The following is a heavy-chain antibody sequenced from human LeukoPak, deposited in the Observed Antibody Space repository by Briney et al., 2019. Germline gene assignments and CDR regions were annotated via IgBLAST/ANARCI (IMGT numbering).Heavy chain of an antibody. Sequence: CXXXGXXFTSXGXXWVXXAPXQXXXXMGWISTYNGNTNYAQKLQGRVTMTTDTSTSTAYMELRSLRSDDTAVYYCARGPLYGDSDYWGQGTLVTVSS. CDR1: GXXFTSXG. D-gene: IGHD4-17*01. CDR3: ARGPLYGDSDY. J-gene: IGHJ4*02. V-gene: IGHV1-18*01. CDR2: ISTYNGNT.